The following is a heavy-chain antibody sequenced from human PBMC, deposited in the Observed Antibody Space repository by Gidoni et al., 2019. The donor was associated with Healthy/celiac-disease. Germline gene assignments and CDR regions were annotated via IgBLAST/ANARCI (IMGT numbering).Heavy chain of an antibody. V-gene: IGHV3-21*01. D-gene: IGHD3-10*01. CDR3: ARDGSGSYFYYYGMDV. CDR1: GFTFSSYS. CDR2: ISSSSSYI. Sequence: EVQLVESGGGLVKPGGSLRLSCAASGFTFSSYSMNWVRQAPGKGLEWVSSISSSSSYIYYADSVKGRFTISRDNAKNSLYLQMNSLRAEDTAVYYCARDGSGSYFYYYGMDVWGQGTTVTVSS. J-gene: IGHJ6*02.